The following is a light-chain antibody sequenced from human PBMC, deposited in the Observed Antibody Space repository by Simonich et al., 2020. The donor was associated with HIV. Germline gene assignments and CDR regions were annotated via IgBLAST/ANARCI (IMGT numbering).Light chain of an antibody. Sequence: EIVLTQSPGTLSLSPGERATLSCRASQSVSSSYLAWYQQKPGQAPRLLIYGASSRATGIPDRFSGSGSGTDFTLTISRLEPEDFVAYYCQQYSSSVWTFGQGTKVEIK. J-gene: IGKJ1*01. V-gene: IGKV3-20*01. CDR2: GAS. CDR1: QSVSSSY. CDR3: QQYSSSVWT.